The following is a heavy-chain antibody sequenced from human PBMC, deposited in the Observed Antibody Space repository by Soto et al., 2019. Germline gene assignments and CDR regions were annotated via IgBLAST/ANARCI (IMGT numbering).Heavy chain of an antibody. D-gene: IGHD6-13*01. CDR3: AKDDAGHPDF. CDR1: GFTFTGYY. Sequence: GASVKVSCKASGFTFTGYYMHWVRQALGQGLEWIGWINPNSGVANYAQKFHDWVTITRDTSITTAYMELSGLKSDDTAVYFCAKDDAGHPDFWGQGTLVTVSS. J-gene: IGHJ4*02. V-gene: IGHV1-2*04. CDR2: INPNSGVA.